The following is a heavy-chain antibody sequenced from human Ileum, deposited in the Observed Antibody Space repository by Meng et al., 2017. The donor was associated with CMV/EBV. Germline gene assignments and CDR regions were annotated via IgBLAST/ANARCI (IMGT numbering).Heavy chain of an antibody. CDR3: ARTWDH. CDR1: GVSVNSGPYY. J-gene: IGHJ4*02. V-gene: IGHV4-61*01. CDR2: ISYSGST. Sequence: SETLSLTCTVSGVSVNSGPYYWSWIRQPPGKGLEWIGYISYSGSTNYNPSLKSRVTISVDTSKNQFSLNLSSVTAADTAVYYCARTWDHWGQGTRVTVSS.